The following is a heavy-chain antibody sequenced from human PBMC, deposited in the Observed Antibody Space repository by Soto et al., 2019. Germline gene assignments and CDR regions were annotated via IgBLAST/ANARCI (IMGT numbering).Heavy chain of an antibody. D-gene: IGHD4-17*01. Sequence: GASVKVSCAASGFTVSSNYMSWVRQAPGKGLEWVSVIYSGGSTYYADSVKGRFTISRDNSKNTLYLQMNSLRAEDTAVYYCARDGTTVTSYYWGQGTLVTVS. V-gene: IGHV3-66*01. CDR1: GFTVSSNY. J-gene: IGHJ4*02. CDR2: IYSGGST. CDR3: ARDGTTVTSYY.